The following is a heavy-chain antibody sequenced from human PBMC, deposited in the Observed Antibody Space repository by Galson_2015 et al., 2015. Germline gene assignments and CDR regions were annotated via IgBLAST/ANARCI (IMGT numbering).Heavy chain of an antibody. D-gene: IGHD3-16*01. CDR1: GFTFSSYD. J-gene: IGHJ6*02. CDR3: ARGYLYSFLH. CDR2: ISSSGGII. Sequence: SLRLSCAASGFTFSSYDMNWVRQAPGKGLEWVSYISSSGGIIYYADSVKGRFTISRDNAKNSLYLQMNSLRAEDTAVYYCARGYLYSFLHWGQGTTVTVSS. V-gene: IGHV3-48*03.